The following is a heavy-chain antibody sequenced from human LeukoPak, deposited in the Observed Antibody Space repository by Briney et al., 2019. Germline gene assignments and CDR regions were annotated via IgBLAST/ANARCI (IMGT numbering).Heavy chain of an antibody. D-gene: IGHD3-10*01. CDR1: GFVFSTYG. CDR2: IFSDGYTK. V-gene: IGHV3-33*01. J-gene: IGHJ4*02. Sequence: PRGSLRLSCAASGFVFSTYGMHWVRQAPGKGLEWVAAIFSDGYTKYYAGSLRDRFTISRDDSKNTLYLHMNSLIPGDTGVYYCARASGPFDFWGQGTLLTVSS. CDR3: ARASGPFDF.